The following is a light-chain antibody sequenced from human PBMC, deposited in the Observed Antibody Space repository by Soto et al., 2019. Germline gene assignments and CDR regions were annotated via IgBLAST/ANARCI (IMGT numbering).Light chain of an antibody. CDR1: SSDVGGYNY. Sequence: QSALTQPRSVSGSPGQSVTISCNETSSDVGGYNYVSWYQQHPGKAPKLMIYDVSKRPSGVPDRFSGSKSGNTASLTISGLQPEDEADYYCCSYAGSYTYVFGTGTKLTVL. J-gene: IGLJ1*01. CDR3: CSYAGSYTYV. CDR2: DVS. V-gene: IGLV2-11*01.